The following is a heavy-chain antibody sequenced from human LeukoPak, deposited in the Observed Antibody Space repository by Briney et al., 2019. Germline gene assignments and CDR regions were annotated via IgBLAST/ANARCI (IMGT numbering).Heavy chain of an antibody. CDR3: AKGEWLADS. J-gene: IGHJ4*02. V-gene: IGHV3-30*04. Sequence: GGSLRLSCAASGFTFSSYAMHWVRQAPGKGLEWVAVISYDGSNKYYADSVKGRFTISRDNSKNSLYLQINTLRPVDTAVYYCAKGEWLADSWGQGTLVTVSS. D-gene: IGHD3-3*01. CDR2: ISYDGSNK. CDR1: GFTFSSYA.